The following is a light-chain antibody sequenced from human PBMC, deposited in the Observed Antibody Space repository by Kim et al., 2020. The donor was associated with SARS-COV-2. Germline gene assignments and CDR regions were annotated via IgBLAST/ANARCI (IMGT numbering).Light chain of an antibody. CDR2: GKN. Sequence: ALGQTVMSTCQGDSLRSYYASWYQQKPGQAPVLVIYGKNNRPSGIPDRFSGSSSGNTASLTITGAQAEDEADYYCNSRDSSGNHLVFGGGTKLTVL. V-gene: IGLV3-19*01. CDR1: SLRSYY. J-gene: IGLJ2*01. CDR3: NSRDSSGNHLV.